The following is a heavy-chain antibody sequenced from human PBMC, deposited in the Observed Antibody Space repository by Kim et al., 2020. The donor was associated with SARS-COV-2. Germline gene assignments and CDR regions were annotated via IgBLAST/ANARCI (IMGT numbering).Heavy chain of an antibody. Sequence: SVKGRFTISRDNSNNMLYLRMNSLRAEDTAVYYCAKRSSEAASGTYYFDYWGQGTLVTVS. D-gene: IGHD6-13*01. CDR3: AKRSSEAASGTYYFDY. V-gene: IGHV3-23*01. J-gene: IGHJ4*02.